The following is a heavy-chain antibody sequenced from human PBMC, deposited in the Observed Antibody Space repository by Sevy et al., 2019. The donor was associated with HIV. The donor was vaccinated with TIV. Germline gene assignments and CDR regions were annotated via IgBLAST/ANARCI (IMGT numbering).Heavy chain of an antibody. J-gene: IGHJ6*02. CDR2: ISGSAHRT. CDR3: AGVEMATKIYYGMDV. CDR1: GFTFSNYA. V-gene: IGHV3-23*01. Sequence: GGSLRLSCAASGFTFSNYAMSWVRQTPGKGLEWVSAISGSAHRTYYTDPVKGRFTISRDNSKNTRYLQMNSLRAEDTAVYYCAGVEMATKIYYGMDVWGQGTTVTVSS. D-gene: IGHD5-12*01.